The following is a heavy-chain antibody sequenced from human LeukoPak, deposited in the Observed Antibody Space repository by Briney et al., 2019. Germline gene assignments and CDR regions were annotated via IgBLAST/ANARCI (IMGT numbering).Heavy chain of an antibody. CDR2: IDSSGGTI. J-gene: IGHJ4*02. D-gene: IGHD2-21*02. CDR3: AGERERCGCDCSDY. CDR1: GFTFSSYE. V-gene: IGHV3-48*03. Sequence: RGSLRLSCVVSGFTFSSYEMNWVRQAPGKGLEWVSYIDSSGGTIFYADSVKGRLTIFRDNAKNSLYLQMNSLRAEDTAVYYCAGERERCGCDCSDYWGQGTLVTVSS.